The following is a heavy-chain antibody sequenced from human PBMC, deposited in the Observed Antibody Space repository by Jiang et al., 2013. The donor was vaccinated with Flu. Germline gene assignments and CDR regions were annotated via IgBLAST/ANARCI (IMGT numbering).Heavy chain of an antibody. Sequence: QLVESGAEVKKPGASVKVSCKASGYGFPDYYIHWVRQAPGQGLEWMGRIIPNSGDTKYPQKFQGRVTVTRDTSISTAYMELSSLTSDDTAVYYCARLAAPIAYWGQGTLVTVSS. D-gene: IGHD6-25*01. CDR1: GYGFPDYY. CDR2: IIPNSGDT. V-gene: IGHV1-2*06. CDR3: ARLAAPIAY. J-gene: IGHJ4*02.